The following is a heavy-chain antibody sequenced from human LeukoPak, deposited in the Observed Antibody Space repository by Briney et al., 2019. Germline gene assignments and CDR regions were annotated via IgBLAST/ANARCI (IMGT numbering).Heavy chain of an antibody. CDR1: GYTFTSYY. CDR2: NDHSGGRT. CDR3: DSVRSGDYEGFDY. J-gene: IGHJ4*02. D-gene: IGHD2-21*02. V-gene: IGHV1-46*01. Sequence: ASVKVSRKASGYTFTSYYMYWVRQAPGQELEWMGINDHSGGRTSYAQKFQGRVTMTRDTSTGTVYMELSRLRSEDTAVYYWDSVRSGDYEGFDYWGQGTLVTVSS.